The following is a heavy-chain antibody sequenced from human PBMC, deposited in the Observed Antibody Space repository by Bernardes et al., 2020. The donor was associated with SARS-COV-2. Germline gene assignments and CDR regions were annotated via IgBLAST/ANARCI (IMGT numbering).Heavy chain of an antibody. D-gene: IGHD4-17*01. CDR2: INPSGGST. Sequence: ASVKVSCKASGYTFTSYYLHWVRHAPGQGLGWMGIINPSGGSTTYAQKFQGRVTMTRDTSTSTVYMELSSLKSDDTAVYYCARANGDYVTFDYWGQGTLVTVSS. V-gene: IGHV1-46*01. J-gene: IGHJ4*02. CDR3: ARANGDYVTFDY. CDR1: GYTFTSYY.